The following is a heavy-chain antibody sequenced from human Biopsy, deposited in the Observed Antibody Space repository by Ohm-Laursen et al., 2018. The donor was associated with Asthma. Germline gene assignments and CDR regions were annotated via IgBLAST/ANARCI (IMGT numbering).Heavy chain of an antibody. CDR2: ISVYNGNT. CDR3: ARAVDYSHYYGIDV. V-gene: IGHV1-18*01. D-gene: IGHD3-10*01. Sequence: GPSVKASCKASGYTFNSAGITWARQAPGQGLEWMGWISVYNGNTKVAQKLQDRVTMITDTSTSTAYMELRSLRSDDTAVYFCARAVDYSHYYGIDVWGQGTTVTVS. CDR1: GYTFNSAG. J-gene: IGHJ6*02.